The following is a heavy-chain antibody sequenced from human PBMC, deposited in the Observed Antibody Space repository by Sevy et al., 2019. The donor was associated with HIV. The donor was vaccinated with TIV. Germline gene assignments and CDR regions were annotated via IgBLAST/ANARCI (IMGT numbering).Heavy chain of an antibody. Sequence: GGSLRLSCAASGFTFNSHGFHWVRQAPGKGLEWMALISYYGRIKYYADSVKGRFIISRDDARNTLYLQMSGLRAEDTAVYYCAREGGHTAAWSPGNFWGQGTLVTVSS. CDR1: GFTFNSHG. D-gene: IGHD2-15*01. CDR2: ISYYGRIK. J-gene: IGHJ4*02. V-gene: IGHV3-30*15. CDR3: AREGGHTAAWSPGNF.